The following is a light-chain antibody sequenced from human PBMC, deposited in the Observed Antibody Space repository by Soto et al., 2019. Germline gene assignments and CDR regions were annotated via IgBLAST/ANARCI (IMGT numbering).Light chain of an antibody. V-gene: IGKV3-20*01. CDR1: QSVTSNY. CDR2: NTS. CDR3: QQYGVSPQT. J-gene: IGKJ1*01. Sequence: EIVLTQSPGTLSLSPGERATLSCRASQSVTSNYLAWYQQKPGQAPRLLIYNTSNRATGIPDRFSGSGSGTDFTLTISRLEPEDFALYYCQQYGVSPQTFGRGTKVEVK.